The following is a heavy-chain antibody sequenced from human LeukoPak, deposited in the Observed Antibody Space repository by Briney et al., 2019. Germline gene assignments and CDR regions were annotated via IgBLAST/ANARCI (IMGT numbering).Heavy chain of an antibody. CDR3: ARLYSGSYSYYFDY. D-gene: IGHD1-26*01. CDR1: GYTFTSYG. V-gene: IGHV1-18*01. Sequence: ASVKVSCKASGYTFTSYGISWVRQAPGQGLEWMGWISAYNGNTNYAQKLQGRVTMTTDTSTSTAYMELRSLRSDDTAVYYCARLYSGSYSYYFDYWGQGTLVTVSS. CDR2: ISAYNGNT. J-gene: IGHJ4*02.